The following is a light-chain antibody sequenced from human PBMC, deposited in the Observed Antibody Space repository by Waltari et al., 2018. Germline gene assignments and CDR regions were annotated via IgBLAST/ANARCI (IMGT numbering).Light chain of an antibody. V-gene: IGLV2-23*02. CDR1: SSDVGSYNL. CDR3: CSYACSSTHVV. J-gene: IGLJ2*01. CDR2: EVS. Sequence: QSALTQPASVSGSPGQPITISRTGTSSDVGSYNLVSWYQQHPGQAPKLMIYEVSKRPSGVSNRFSGSKSGNTASRTISGLQAEDEADYYCCSYACSSTHVVFGGGTKLTVL.